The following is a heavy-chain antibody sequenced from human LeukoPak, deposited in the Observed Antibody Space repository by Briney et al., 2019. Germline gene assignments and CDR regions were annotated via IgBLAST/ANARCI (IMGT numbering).Heavy chain of an antibody. D-gene: IGHD4-17*01. J-gene: IGHJ4*02. V-gene: IGHV3-7*03. Sequence: GGSLRLSCAASGFTFSSYWMSWVRQAPGKGLEWVANIKQDGSEKYYVDSVKGRFTISRDNSKNTLYLQMNSLRAEDTAVYYCASGTSVTTLDYWGQGTLVTVSS. CDR3: ASGTSVTTLDY. CDR2: IKQDGSEK. CDR1: GFTFSSYW.